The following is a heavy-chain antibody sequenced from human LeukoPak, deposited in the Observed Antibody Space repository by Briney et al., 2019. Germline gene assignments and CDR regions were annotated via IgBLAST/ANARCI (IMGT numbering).Heavy chain of an antibody. V-gene: IGHV1-2*02. Sequence: GASVKVSCKASGYTFTSYYMHWVRQAPGQGLEWMGWINPNSGGTNYAQKFQGRVTMTRDTSISTAYMELSRLRSDDTAVYYCASYFGYSSSWYFDYWGQGTLVTVSS. D-gene: IGHD6-13*01. CDR2: INPNSGGT. CDR3: ASYFGYSSSWYFDY. CDR1: GYTFTSYY. J-gene: IGHJ4*02.